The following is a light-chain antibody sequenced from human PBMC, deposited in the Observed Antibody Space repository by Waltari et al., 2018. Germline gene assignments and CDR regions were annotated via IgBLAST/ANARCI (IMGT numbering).Light chain of an antibody. CDR3: YSTDNSGNQRV. J-gene: IGLJ2*01. CDR2: EDT. CDR1: ALSKKY. Sequence: SYELTQPPSVSVSPGRTARITCPGTALSKKYASWYQQKSGQAPVLVIYEDTNRPSGIPERFSGSSSGTMATLSISGAQVEDEADYYCYSTDNSGNQRVFGGGTRLAVL. V-gene: IGLV3-10*01.